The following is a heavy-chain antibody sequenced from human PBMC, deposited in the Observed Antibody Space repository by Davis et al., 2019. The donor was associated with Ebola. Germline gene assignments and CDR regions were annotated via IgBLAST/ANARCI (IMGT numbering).Heavy chain of an antibody. Sequence: ASVKVPCLASLYIFTSYAMHSLRPAAGQGLEWMGIINPSGGSTSYAQMCQGRVTMNRDTSTSTVYMELSSMRSEDTAVYYCARDQRRLELVYYYGMDVWGQGTAVTVSS. D-gene: IGHD1-7*01. CDR2: INPSGGST. CDR1: LYIFTSYA. J-gene: IGHJ6*02. CDR3: ARDQRRLELVYYYGMDV. V-gene: IGHV1-46*01.